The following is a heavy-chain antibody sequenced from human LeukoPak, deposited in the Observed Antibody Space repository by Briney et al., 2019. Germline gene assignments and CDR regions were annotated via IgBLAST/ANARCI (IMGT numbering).Heavy chain of an antibody. CDR2: IFFSGST. Sequence: SQTLSLTCTVSGASISSGGCYWGWIRQHPGKGLEWIGYIFFSGSTYYNPSLKSRVTMSVDTSKNQFSLKLSSVTAADTAVYYCARDGETVKRTFDIWGQGTMVTVSS. CDR1: GASISSGGCY. V-gene: IGHV4-31*03. CDR3: ARDGETVKRTFDI. D-gene: IGHD2-21*01. J-gene: IGHJ3*02.